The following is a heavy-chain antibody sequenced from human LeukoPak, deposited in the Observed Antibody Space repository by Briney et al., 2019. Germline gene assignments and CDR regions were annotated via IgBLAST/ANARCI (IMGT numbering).Heavy chain of an antibody. D-gene: IGHD2-2*01. V-gene: IGHV3-15*01. CDR3: STMTVVPTDY. Sequence: GGSLRLSCAASGFTFSNAWMSWVRQAPGKGLQWVGRIKSKTDGRTTDYAAPIAGRFTISRDDSKTTLYLQMHSLKIEDTAVYYCSTMTVVPTDYWGQGTLVTVSS. CDR2: IKSKTDGRTT. J-gene: IGHJ4*02. CDR1: GFTFSNAW.